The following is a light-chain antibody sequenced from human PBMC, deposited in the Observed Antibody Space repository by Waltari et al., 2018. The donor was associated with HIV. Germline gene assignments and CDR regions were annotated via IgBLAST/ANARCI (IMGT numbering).Light chain of an antibody. CDR3: QQYNNWPPDT. CDR1: QSVSSN. Sequence: EIVMTQSPATLSVSPGERAHLSCRASQSVSSNLAWYQQKPGQAPRLPIYGASTRATGIPARFSGSGSGTEFTLTISSLQSEDFAVYYCQQYNNWPPDTFGQGTKLEIK. V-gene: IGKV3-15*01. CDR2: GAS. J-gene: IGKJ2*01.